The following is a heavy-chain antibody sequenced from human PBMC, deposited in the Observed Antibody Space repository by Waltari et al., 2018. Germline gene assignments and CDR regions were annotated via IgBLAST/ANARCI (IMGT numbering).Heavy chain of an antibody. D-gene: IGHD3-22*01. Sequence: EVQLVQSGAEVKKPGESLKISCKGSGYSFTSYWIGWVRQMPGKGLEWMGIIYPGDSDTRYSPSFQGQVTISADKSISTAYLQWSSLKASDTAMYYCASRQSYYYDSSGYYNDAFDIWGQGTMVTVSS. CDR3: ASRQSYYYDSSGYYNDAFDI. V-gene: IGHV5-51*01. J-gene: IGHJ3*02. CDR1: GYSFTSYW. CDR2: IYPGDSDT.